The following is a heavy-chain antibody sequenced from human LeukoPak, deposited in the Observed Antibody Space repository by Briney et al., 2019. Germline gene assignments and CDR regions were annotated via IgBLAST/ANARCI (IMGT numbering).Heavy chain of an antibody. CDR2: IYYSGST. V-gene: IGHV4-59*01. CDR1: GGSISSYY. J-gene: IGHJ5*02. CDR3: ARGPIGGRFLGWLIVP. Sequence: SGTLSLTCTVSGGSISSYYRSWIRQPPGKGLEWIGYIYYSGSTNYNPSLKSRVTISVNTSKNQFSLKLSSVTAADTAMYYCARGPIGGRFLGWLIVPWGQGTLVTVSS. D-gene: IGHD3-3*01.